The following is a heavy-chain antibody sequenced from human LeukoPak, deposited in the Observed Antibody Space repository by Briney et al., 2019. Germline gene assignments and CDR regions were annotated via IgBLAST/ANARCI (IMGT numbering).Heavy chain of an antibody. CDR3: ARDEDYYDSSGYV. Sequence: SVKVSCKASGGTFSSYAISWVRQAPGQGLGWMGGIIPIFGTANYAQKFQGRVTITADESTSTAYMELSSLRSEDTAVYYCARDEDYYDSSGYVWGQGTLVTVSS. D-gene: IGHD3-22*01. CDR1: GGTFSSYA. J-gene: IGHJ4*02. CDR2: IIPIFGTA. V-gene: IGHV1-69*13.